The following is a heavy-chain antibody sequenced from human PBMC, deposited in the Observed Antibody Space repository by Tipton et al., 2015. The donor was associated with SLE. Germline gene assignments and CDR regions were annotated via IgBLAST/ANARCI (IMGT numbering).Heavy chain of an antibody. D-gene: IGHD7-27*01. V-gene: IGHV4-39*07. CDR2: IYYSGGT. J-gene: IGHJ2*01. Sequence: TLSLTCTVSGGSISSSNYYWGWIRQPPGKGLEWIGSIYYSGGTYYNPSLKSRVTMSVDTSKKQFSLNLSSVTAADTAVYFCARNVGTWGFQYFDLWGRGTLVTVSS. CDR1: GGSISSSNYY. CDR3: ARNVGTWGFQYFDL.